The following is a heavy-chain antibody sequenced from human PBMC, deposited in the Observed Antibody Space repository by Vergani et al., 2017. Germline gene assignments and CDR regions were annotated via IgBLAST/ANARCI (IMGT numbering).Heavy chain of an antibody. V-gene: IGHV4-61*02. CDR1: GGSISSGSYY. CDR3: ARDPHYSTTWPVRLLDMHV. D-gene: IGHD6-13*01. J-gene: IGHJ6*02. CDR2: FYTGGGT. Sequence: QVQLQESGPGLVRPSQTLSLTCTVSGGSISSGSYYWSWFRQPAGKGLEWIGRFYTGGGTSYNPSLKRRVTISVDTSENQFSLQLSSVTAADTAVYYRARDPHYSTTWPVRLLDMHVCGQGTTVTVSS.